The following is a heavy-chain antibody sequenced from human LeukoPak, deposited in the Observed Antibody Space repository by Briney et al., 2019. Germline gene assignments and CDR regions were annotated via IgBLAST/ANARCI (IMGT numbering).Heavy chain of an antibody. CDR2: IYTSGTT. D-gene: IGHD3-10*01. Sequence: SEALYLTCNVSGGSLSRYYWSWIRQPAGKGLEWIARIYTSGTTNYNPSLKRRVTLSVDNPKNQHSLKLRSVTAADTAVYYCAVDGWFGSNWGQGALCTVSS. CDR3: AVDGWFGSN. V-gene: IGHV4-4*07. CDR1: GGSLSRYY. J-gene: IGHJ4*02.